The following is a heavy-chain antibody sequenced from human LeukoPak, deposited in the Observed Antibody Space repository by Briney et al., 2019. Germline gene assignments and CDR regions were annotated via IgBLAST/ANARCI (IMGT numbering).Heavy chain of an antibody. CDR3: ARAGYDILTGYYAFDI. D-gene: IGHD3-9*01. CDR1: GGSFSGYY. J-gene: IGHJ3*02. Sequence: SETLSLTCAVYGGSFSGYYWSWIRQPPGKGLEWIGEINHSGSTNYNPSLKSRVTISVDTSKNQFSLKLSSVTAADTAVYYCARAGYDILTGYYAFDIWGQGTMVTVSS. CDR2: INHSGST. V-gene: IGHV4-34*01.